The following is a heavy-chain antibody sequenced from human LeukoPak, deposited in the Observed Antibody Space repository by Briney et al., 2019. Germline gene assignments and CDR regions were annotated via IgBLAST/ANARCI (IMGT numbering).Heavy chain of an antibody. V-gene: IGHV3-23*01. CDR2: ISGSGGST. CDR1: GFTFSSYA. D-gene: IGHD3-22*01. Sequence: QPGGSLRLSCAASGFTFSSYAMSWVRQAPGKGLEWVSAISGSGGSTYYADSVKGRFTISRDNSKNTLYLQMNSPRAEDTAVYYCAKDHYDSSGYHEAFDIWGQGTMVTVSS. J-gene: IGHJ3*02. CDR3: AKDHYDSSGYHEAFDI.